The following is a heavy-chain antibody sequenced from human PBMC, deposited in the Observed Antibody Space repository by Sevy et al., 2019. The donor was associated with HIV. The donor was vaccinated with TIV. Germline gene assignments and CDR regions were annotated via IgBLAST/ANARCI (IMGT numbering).Heavy chain of an antibody. J-gene: IGHJ6*02. V-gene: IGHV3-7*01. D-gene: IGHD5-12*01. CDR3: ARAVIVATGDYYGMDV. CDR1: GFTFSSYW. CDR2: IKQDGSEK. Sequence: GGSLRLSCAASGFTFSSYWMSWVRQAPGKGLEWVANIKQDGSEKYYVDSVKGRFTISRDNAKNSLYLQMNSLRAEDTAVYYCARAVIVATGDYYGMDVWGQGTTVTVSS.